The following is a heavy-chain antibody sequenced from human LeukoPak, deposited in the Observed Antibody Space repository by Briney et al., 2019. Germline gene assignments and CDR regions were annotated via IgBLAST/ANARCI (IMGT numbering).Heavy chain of an antibody. CDR3: ARAGSSPTSYYFDY. V-gene: IGHV3-7*05. J-gene: IGHJ4*02. CDR1: GFTFGSYW. Sequence: GGSLRLSCAASGFTFGSYWMSWVRQAPGKGLEWVANIKQDGSEKYYVDSVKGRFTISRDNAKNSLYLQMNSLRAEDTAVYYCARAGSSPTSYYFDYWGQGTLVTVSS. CDR2: IKQDGSEK. D-gene: IGHD6-6*01.